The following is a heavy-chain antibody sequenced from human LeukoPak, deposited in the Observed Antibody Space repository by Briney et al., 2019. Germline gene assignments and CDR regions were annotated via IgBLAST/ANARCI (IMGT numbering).Heavy chain of an antibody. V-gene: IGHV3-23*01. CDR2: ISGSGGST. CDR3: AKTSFGTTVGWFDP. D-gene: IGHD1-7*01. J-gene: IGHJ5*02. CDR1: GFTFSSYV. Sequence: GSLRLSCAASGFTFSSYVMHWVRQAPGKGLEWVSAISGSGGSTYYADSVKGRFTISRDNSKNTLYLQMNSLRAEDTAVYYCAKTSFGTTVGWFDPWGQGTLVTVSS.